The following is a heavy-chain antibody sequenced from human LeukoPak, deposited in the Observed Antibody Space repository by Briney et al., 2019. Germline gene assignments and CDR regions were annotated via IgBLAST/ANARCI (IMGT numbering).Heavy chain of an antibody. CDR3: ARVTSGAVIDY. CDR2: IYYSGST. D-gene: IGHD2-8*02. V-gene: IGHV4-30-4*01. J-gene: IGHJ4*02. CDR1: GGFISSNDYY. Sequence: SETLSLTCTVSGGFISSNDYYWSWIRQPPGKGLEWIGYIYYSGSTYYNPSLKSRVTISVDTSKNQFSLKLSSVTAADTAVYYCARVTSGAVIDYWGQGTLVTVSS.